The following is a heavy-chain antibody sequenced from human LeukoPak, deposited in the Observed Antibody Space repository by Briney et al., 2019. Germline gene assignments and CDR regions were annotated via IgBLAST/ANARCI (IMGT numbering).Heavy chain of an antibody. CDR1: GGSISSNY. V-gene: IGHV3-23*01. Sequence: ETLSLTCTVSGGSISSNYMSWVRQAPGKGLEWVSIISNNGEITFYADSVKGRFTISRDNSRNTLYLHMSNLRAEDTAIYYCAKADGICTGGICYRHFDNWGQGTLVTVSS. D-gene: IGHD2-8*02. J-gene: IGHJ4*02. CDR3: AKADGICTGGICYRHFDN. CDR2: ISNNGEIT.